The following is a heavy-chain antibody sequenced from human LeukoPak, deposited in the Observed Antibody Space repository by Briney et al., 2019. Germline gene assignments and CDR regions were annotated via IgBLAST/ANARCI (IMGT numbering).Heavy chain of an antibody. J-gene: IGHJ4*02. CDR3: ARVQRTYDILTGYFY. V-gene: IGHV1-18*01. CDR1: GYTFTSYG. D-gene: IGHD3-9*01. Sequence: ASVKVSCKATGYTFTSYGISWVRQAPGQGPEWMGWISAYNGNTNYAQKLQGRVTMTTDTSTSTAYTELRSLRSDDTAMYYCARVQRTYDILTGYFYWGQGTLVTVSS. CDR2: ISAYNGNT.